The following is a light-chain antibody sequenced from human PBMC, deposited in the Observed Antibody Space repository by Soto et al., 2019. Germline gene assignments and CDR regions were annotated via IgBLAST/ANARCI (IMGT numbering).Light chain of an antibody. CDR2: AAS. CDR3: QQYYSYPQT. V-gene: IGKV1-6*01. J-gene: IGKJ1*01. Sequence: AIHMTQSPSSPSAFVGDRVPITCRASQGIRNDLGWYQQKPGKAPKLLIYAASTLQSGVPSRFSGSGSGTDFTLTISCLQSEDFATYYCQQYYSYPQTFGQGAKVDI. CDR1: QGIRND.